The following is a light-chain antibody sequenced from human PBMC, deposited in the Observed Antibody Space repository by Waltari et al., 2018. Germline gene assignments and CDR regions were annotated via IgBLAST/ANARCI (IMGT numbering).Light chain of an antibody. Sequence: QSALTQPASVSGSPGQSITISCPGTSTDVGDYTYVSWSQQHPGKAPKLMIYDVSNRPSGVSNRFSGSKSGNTASLTISGLQAEDEADYYCSSYIDSSTLELFGGGTSLTVL. J-gene: IGLJ2*01. CDR3: SSYIDSSTLEL. CDR1: STDVGDYTY. V-gene: IGLV2-14*03. CDR2: DVS.